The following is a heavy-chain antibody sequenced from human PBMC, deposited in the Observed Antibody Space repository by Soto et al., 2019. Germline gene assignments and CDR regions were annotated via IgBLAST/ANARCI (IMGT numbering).Heavy chain of an antibody. CDR1: GGTFSSYA. Sequence: ASVKVSCKASGGTFSSYAISWVRQAPGQGLEWMGGIIPIFGTANYAQKFQGRVTITADESTSTAYMELSSLRSEDTAVYYCASGLGYCSGGSCPGLYYFDYWGQGTLVTVSS. D-gene: IGHD2-15*01. CDR3: ASGLGYCSGGSCPGLYYFDY. V-gene: IGHV1-69*13. CDR2: IIPIFGTA. J-gene: IGHJ4*02.